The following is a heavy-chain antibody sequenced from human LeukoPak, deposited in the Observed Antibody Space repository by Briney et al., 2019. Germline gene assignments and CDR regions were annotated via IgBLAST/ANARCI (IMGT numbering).Heavy chain of an antibody. Sequence: GGSLRLSCAASGFTFSSYAMSWVRQAPGKGLQWVSAISESGSDTYYADSVKGRFSISRDNSKNTLSLQMSSLRADDTAVYYCAKKDDVFHLWGQGTMVTVSS. CDR1: GFTFSSYA. CDR3: AKKDDVFHL. V-gene: IGHV3-23*01. CDR2: ISESGSDT. J-gene: IGHJ3*01.